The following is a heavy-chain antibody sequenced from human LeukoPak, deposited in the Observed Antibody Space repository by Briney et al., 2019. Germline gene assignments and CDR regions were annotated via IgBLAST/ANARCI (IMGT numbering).Heavy chain of an antibody. Sequence: RRASVKVSCKASGYTFTSYGISWVRRAPGQGLEWMGWISAYNGNTNYAQKLQGRVTMTTDTSTSTAYMELRSLRSDDTAVYYCARDWDDYGDYGSDYWGQGTLVTVSS. V-gene: IGHV1-18*01. CDR2: ISAYNGNT. CDR1: GYTFTSYG. D-gene: IGHD4-17*01. CDR3: ARDWDDYGDYGSDY. J-gene: IGHJ4*02.